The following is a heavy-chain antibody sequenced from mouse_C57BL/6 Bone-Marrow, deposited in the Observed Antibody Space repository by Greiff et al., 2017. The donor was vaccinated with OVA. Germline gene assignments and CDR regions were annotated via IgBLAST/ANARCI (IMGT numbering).Heavy chain of an antibody. Sequence: EVQLQESGGGLVQPGGSLSLSCAASGFTFTDYYMSWVRQPPGKGLEWLGFIRNKANGYTTEYSESVKGRFTISRDNSQSIFYLQMNAMRAEDSATYYCARDRGGLYDLDYWGQGTTLTVSS. CDR1: GFTFTDYY. CDR3: ARDRGGLYDLDY. D-gene: IGHD2-14*01. V-gene: IGHV7-3*01. J-gene: IGHJ2*01. CDR2: IRNKANGYTT.